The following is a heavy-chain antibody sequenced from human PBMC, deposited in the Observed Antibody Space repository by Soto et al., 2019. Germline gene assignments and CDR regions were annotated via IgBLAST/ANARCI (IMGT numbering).Heavy chain of an antibody. D-gene: IGHD6-19*01. CDR3: ARDLSGSSGWYHYYGMDV. V-gene: IGHV1-69*13. CDR2: IIPIFGTA. CDR1: GGTFSSYA. Sequence: SVKVSCKASGGTFSSYAISWVRQAPGQGLEWMGGIIPIFGTANYAQKFQGRVTITADESTSTAYMELSSLRSEDTAVYYCARDLSGSSGWYHYYGMDVWGQGTTVTVSS. J-gene: IGHJ6*02.